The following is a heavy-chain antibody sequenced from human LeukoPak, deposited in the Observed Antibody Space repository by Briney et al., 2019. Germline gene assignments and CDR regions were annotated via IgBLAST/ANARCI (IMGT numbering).Heavy chain of an antibody. CDR3: ANLAVGYCSGGSCSDDY. Sequence: PGGSLRLSCAAPGFTFSSYVMSWVRQAPGKGLEWVSAISGSGGSTYYADSVKGRFTISRDNSKNTLYLQMNSLRAEDTAVYYCANLAVGYCSGGSCSDDYWGQGTLVTVSS. CDR2: ISGSGGST. D-gene: IGHD2-15*01. V-gene: IGHV3-23*01. J-gene: IGHJ4*02. CDR1: GFTFSSYV.